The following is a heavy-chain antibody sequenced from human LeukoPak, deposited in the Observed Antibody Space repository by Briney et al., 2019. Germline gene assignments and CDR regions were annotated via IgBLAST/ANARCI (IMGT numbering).Heavy chain of an antibody. CDR1: GYSFNIFG. V-gene: IGHV1-18*01. CDR3: ARYFGSGTSDY. Sequence: ASVKVSCRASGYSFNIFGMSWVRQAPGQGPEWMGWISAYNGKTHFAQKFQGRVTMTADASTSTAYMKLGSLTSDDTAVYYCARYFGSGTSDYWGQGTLVTVSS. CDR2: ISAYNGKT. D-gene: IGHD3-10*01. J-gene: IGHJ4*02.